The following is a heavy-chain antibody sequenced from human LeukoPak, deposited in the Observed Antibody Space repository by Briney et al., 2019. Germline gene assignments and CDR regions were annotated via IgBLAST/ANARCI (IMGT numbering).Heavy chain of an antibody. Sequence: ASVNVSCKTSGYTFTSYYMHCVRHAPGQGLEWMGIINPSGGSTSYAQKFQGRVTMTRDTSTSTVYMELSSLRSEDTAVYYCARENYYDFWSGYYPNWFDPWGQGTLVTVSS. V-gene: IGHV1-46*01. CDR1: GYTFTSYY. CDR3: ARENYYDFWSGYYPNWFDP. D-gene: IGHD3-3*01. J-gene: IGHJ5*02. CDR2: INPSGGST.